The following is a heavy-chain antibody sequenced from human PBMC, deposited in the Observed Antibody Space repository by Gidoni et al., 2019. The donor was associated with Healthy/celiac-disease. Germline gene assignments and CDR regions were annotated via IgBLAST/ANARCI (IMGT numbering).Heavy chain of an antibody. CDR2: ISAYNGNT. Sequence: QVQLVQSGAEVKKPGASVKVSCKASGYTFTSYGISWVRQAPGQGLEWMGWISAYNGNTNYAQKLQGRVTMTTDTSTSTAYMELRSLRSDDTAVYYCASTLELRPYYYYYGMDVWGQGTTVTVSS. CDR3: ASTLELRPYYYYYGMDV. V-gene: IGHV1-18*01. J-gene: IGHJ6*02. D-gene: IGHD1-7*01. CDR1: GYTFTSYG.